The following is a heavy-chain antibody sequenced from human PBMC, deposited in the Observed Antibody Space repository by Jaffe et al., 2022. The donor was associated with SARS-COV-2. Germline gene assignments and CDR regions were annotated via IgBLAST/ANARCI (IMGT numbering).Heavy chain of an antibody. V-gene: IGHV3-49*03. CDR2: IRSKAYGGTT. J-gene: IGHJ4*02. D-gene: IGHD3-16*01. Sequence: EVQLVESGGGLVQPGRSLRLSCTASGFTFGDYAMSWFRQAPGKGLEWVGFIRSKAYGGTTEYAASVKGRFTISRDDSKSIAYLQMNSLKTEDTAVYYCTQAFGTGAAASFDYWGQGTLVTVSS. CDR3: TQAFGTGAAASFDY. CDR1: GFTFGDYA.